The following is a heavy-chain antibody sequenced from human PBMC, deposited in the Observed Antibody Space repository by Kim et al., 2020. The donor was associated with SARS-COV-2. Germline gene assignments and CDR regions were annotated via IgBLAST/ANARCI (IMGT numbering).Heavy chain of an antibody. D-gene: IGHD1-1*01. Sequence: ASVKVSCKASGYSFTEYYFSWVRQAPGQGLEWLGXISAYNGDLAYAPSFQGRGTMTTDPSTNTAYLELRRLTSDDTAVYYCTRETRIVFEGMTFWGQGTTVTXSS. CDR2: ISAYNGDL. V-gene: IGHV1-18*01. CDR3: TRETRIVFEGMTF. CDR1: GYSFTEYY. J-gene: IGHJ6*02.